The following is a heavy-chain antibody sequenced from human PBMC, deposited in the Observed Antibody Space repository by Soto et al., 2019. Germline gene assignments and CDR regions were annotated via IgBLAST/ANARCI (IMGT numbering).Heavy chain of an antibody. CDR1: GGSIRNYY. CDR3: ARWSIGADY. D-gene: IGHD6-6*01. CDR2: IYYTGST. J-gene: IGHJ4*02. V-gene: IGHV4-59*01. Sequence: PSETLSLTCTVSGGSIRNYYWSWIRQPPGKGLEWIGYIYYTGSTNYNPSFKSRVTMSVDTSKSQLSLKLSSVTAADTAVHYCARWSIGADYWGQGTLVTVSS.